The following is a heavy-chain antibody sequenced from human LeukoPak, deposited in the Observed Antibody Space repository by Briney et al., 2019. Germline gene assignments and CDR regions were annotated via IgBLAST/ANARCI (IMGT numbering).Heavy chain of an antibody. CDR2: IYSGGST. CDR1: GFTVSSNY. V-gene: IGHV3-53*01. J-gene: IGHJ4*02. CDR3: ASVAMVRGVISSSVFDY. D-gene: IGHD3-10*01. Sequence: GGSLRLSCAASGFTVSSNYMSWVRQAPGKGLEWVSVIYSGGSTYYADSVKGRFTISRDNFKNTLYLQMNSLRAEDTAVYYCASVAMVRGVISSSVFDYWGQGTLVTVSS.